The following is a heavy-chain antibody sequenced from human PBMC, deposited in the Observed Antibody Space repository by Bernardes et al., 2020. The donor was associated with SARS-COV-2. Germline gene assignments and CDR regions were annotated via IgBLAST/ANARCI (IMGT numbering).Heavy chain of an antibody. D-gene: IGHD6-19*01. CDR3: ARHFVAGTTYPIDY. CDR1: GVTFRNYG. CDR2: ISYDGRKN. J-gene: IGHJ4*02. Sequence: VGSLRLSCATSGVTFRNYGMHWVRQAPGKGLEWVAVISYDGRKNYYADSVKGRFTISRDNSKNTVYLQMNSLRAEDRAVYYCARHFVAGTTYPIDYWGPGTLVTGSS. V-gene: IGHV3-30*03.